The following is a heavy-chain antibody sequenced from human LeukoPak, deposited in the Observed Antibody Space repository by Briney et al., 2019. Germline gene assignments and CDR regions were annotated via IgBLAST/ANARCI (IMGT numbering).Heavy chain of an antibody. CDR3: ARTTEAHSWRTRYYDYYMDV. CDR1: GGSISSYY. Sequence: PSETLSLTCTVSGGSISSYYWSWIRQPPGKGLEWIGYIYYSGSTNYNPSLKSRVTISVDTSNHQFSLKLSSVTAADTAVYYCARTTEAHSWRTRYYDYYMDVWGKGTTVTVSS. J-gene: IGHJ6*03. V-gene: IGHV4-59*01. CDR2: IYYSGST. D-gene: IGHD6-13*01.